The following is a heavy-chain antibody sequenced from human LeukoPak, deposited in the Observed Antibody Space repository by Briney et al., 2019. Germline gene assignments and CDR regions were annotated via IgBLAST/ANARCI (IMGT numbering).Heavy chain of an antibody. CDR2: IKYDGSQK. D-gene: IGHD3-16*01. CDR3: ARVMFDGGMDY. V-gene: IGHV3-7*01. CDR1: GFTFSSYW. Sequence: GGSLRLSCAASGFTFSSYWMTWVRQAPGKGLEWVANIKYDGSQKYYVGSVKGRFTISRDNSKNSLFLQMNSLRAEDTAVFYCARVMFDGGMDYWGQGTLVTVSS. J-gene: IGHJ4*02.